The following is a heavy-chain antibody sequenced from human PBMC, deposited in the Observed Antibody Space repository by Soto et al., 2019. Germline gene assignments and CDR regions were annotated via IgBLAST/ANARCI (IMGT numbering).Heavy chain of an antibody. V-gene: IGHV3-30*18. CDR1: GFTFSNYG. J-gene: IGHJ5*02. D-gene: IGHD2-8*01. CDR2: ISYDGRIN. Sequence: QVQLVESGGGVVQPERSLRRSCAASGFTFSNYGMHWVRQAPGKGPEWVAAISYDGRINYYADSVKGRFTISRDNSKNTRDLQLYTLRAADTAVYYCAKGHYAMSGLYLSWFDPWGKATLFTVSS. CDR3: AKGHYAMSGLYLSWFDP.